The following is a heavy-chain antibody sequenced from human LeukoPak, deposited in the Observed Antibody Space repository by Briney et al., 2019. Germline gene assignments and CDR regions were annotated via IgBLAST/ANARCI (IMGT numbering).Heavy chain of an antibody. CDR3: AKNVVVKRYIDY. Sequence: GGSLRLSCTGSGFPFNMFAMHWVRPAPGQGLEWVSGLSRGGETRKYADSVKGRFTVSRDNSKNTLSLQMNSLRVEDTAIYYCAKNVVVKRYIDYWGQGTLVTVSS. D-gene: IGHD2-15*01. CDR1: GFPFNMFA. CDR2: LSRGGETR. J-gene: IGHJ4*02. V-gene: IGHV3-23*01.